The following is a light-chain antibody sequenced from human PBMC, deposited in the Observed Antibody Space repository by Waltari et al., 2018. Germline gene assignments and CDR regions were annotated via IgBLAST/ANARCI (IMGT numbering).Light chain of an antibody. CDR2: LNSDGSH. Sequence: QLVLTQSPSASASLGASVKLSCTLSRGHTNYAIAWHQQQPKKGPRFLMKLNSDGSHTKGDGSPDRCSGSSSGAERFLTIASLQSEDEGDYYCQTWDTDIHVVFGGGTKL. J-gene: IGLJ2*01. V-gene: IGLV4-69*01. CDR3: QTWDTDIHVV. CDR1: RGHTNYA.